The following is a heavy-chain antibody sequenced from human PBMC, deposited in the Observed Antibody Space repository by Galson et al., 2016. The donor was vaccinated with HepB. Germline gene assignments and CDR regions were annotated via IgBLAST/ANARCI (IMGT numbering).Heavy chain of an antibody. V-gene: IGHV1-3*01. D-gene: IGHD2/OR15-2a*01. CDR2: INAGDGNT. CDR3: ARDTFRGMFDP. J-gene: IGHJ5*02. CDR1: RYTFTNFA. Sequence: SVKVSCKASRYTFTNFAMHWVRQAPGQRLEWMGGINAGDGNTKYSQNLQGRVTITRDTAARTGYMELSSLRSEDTAVHYCARDTFRGMFDPWGQGTLVTVSS.